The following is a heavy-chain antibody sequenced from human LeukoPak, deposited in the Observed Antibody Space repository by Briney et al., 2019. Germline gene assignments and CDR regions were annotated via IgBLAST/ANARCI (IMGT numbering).Heavy chain of an antibody. CDR1: GGSISSGEYH. J-gene: IGHJ5*02. Sequence: SETLSLTCTVSGGSISSGEYHWTWIRRPPGKGLEWIGNIYYSGSTYYKSSLKSRITISVDTSKNQFSLKLSSVTAADTAVYYCASESEGWFDPWGQGTLVTVSS. V-gene: IGHV4-30-4*01. CDR2: IYYSGST. CDR3: ASESEGWFDP.